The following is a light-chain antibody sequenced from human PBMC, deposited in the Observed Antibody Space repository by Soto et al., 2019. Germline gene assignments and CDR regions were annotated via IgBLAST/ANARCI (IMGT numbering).Light chain of an antibody. V-gene: IGLV2-18*02. J-gene: IGLJ3*02. Sequence: QSALTQPPSVSGSPGQSVAISCTGTSSDVGSYNRVSWYQQHPGTAPKLLIYEVGNRPSGVPDRFSGSKFGNTASLTISGLQAEDEAYYYCTSFTTSTTWVFGGGTKVTVL. CDR3: TSFTTSTTWV. CDR2: EVG. CDR1: SSDVGSYNR.